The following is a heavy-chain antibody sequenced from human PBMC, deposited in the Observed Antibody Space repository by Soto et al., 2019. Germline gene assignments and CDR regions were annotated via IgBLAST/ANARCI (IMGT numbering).Heavy chain of an antibody. Sequence: GGTLSLSWAASGFTFSGYGMHWVRRAPGKGLEWVAVISYDGSNKYYGDSVKGGFTISRDNSKNTLYLQMNSLRAEDTAVYYSAKYLPAKWELLDNYFDYWGQGTLVTVSS. CDR2: ISYDGSNK. D-gene: IGHD1-26*01. V-gene: IGHV3-30*18. J-gene: IGHJ4*02. CDR3: AKYLPAKWELLDNYFDY. CDR1: GFTFSGYG.